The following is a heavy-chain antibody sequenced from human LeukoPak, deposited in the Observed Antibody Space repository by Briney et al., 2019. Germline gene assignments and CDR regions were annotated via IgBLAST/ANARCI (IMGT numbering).Heavy chain of an antibody. CDR2: MNPNSGNT. J-gene: IGHJ4*02. CDR1: GYTFTSYD. D-gene: IGHD6-19*01. V-gene: IGHV1-8*02. CDR3: ARVSSGWEPIDS. Sequence: ASVKVSCKASGYTFTSYDINWVRQATGQGLEWMGWMNPNSGNTGYAQKFQGRVTMTRNTSISTAYMELSSLRSEDTAVYYCARVSSGWEPIDSWGQGTLVTVSS.